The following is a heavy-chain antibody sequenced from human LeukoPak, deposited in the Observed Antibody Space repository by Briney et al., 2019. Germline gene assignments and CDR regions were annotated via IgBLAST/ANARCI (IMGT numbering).Heavy chain of an antibody. Sequence: PSETLSLTCTVSGGSISSGDYYWSWIRQPPGKGLEWIGYTYYSGSTNYNPSLDSRVTISVDTSKNQFSLKLSSVTAADTAVYYCARDRSHYYDSTGPIGYWGQGTLVTVST. J-gene: IGHJ4*02. CDR2: TYYSGST. D-gene: IGHD3-22*01. CDR3: ARDRSHYYDSTGPIGY. CDR1: GGSISSGDYY. V-gene: IGHV4-30-4*08.